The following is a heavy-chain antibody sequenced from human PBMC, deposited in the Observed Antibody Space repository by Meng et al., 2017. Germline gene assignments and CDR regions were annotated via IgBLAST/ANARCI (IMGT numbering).Heavy chain of an antibody. D-gene: IGHD5-24*01. V-gene: IGHV7-4-1*02. J-gene: IGHJ4*02. Sequence: GELVQSGFELNEPGASVKVSCKASGYTFTSYAMNWVRQAPGQGLEWMGWINTNTGNPTYAQGFTGRFVFSLDTSVSTAYLQISSLKAEDTAVYYCARVPQGPLERRDGYKNLYDYWGQGTLVTVSS. CDR1: GYTFTSYA. CDR2: INTNTGNP. CDR3: ARVPQGPLERRDGYKNLYDY.